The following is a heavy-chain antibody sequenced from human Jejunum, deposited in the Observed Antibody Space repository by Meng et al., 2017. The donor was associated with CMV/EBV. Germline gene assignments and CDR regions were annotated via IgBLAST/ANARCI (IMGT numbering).Heavy chain of an antibody. CDR3: ARDQGYGQY. Sequence: EVELVDSGGDLVQPGGSLRLSCAASGFTFSNYWMSWVRQAPGKGLEWVANINHDGSETYYVDSVKGRFTMSRDNAKNSLYLQMSSLRAEDTAVYYCARDQGYGQYWGQGTLVTVSS. V-gene: IGHV3-7*04. J-gene: IGHJ4*02. CDR1: GFTFSNYW. CDR2: INHDGSET. D-gene: IGHD5-18*01.